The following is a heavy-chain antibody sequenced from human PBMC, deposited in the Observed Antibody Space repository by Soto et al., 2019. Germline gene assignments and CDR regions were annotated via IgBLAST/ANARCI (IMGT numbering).Heavy chain of an antibody. V-gene: IGHV3-30*18. CDR3: AKDGGWLPGYYDYGMDV. J-gene: IGHJ6*02. D-gene: IGHD6-19*01. Sequence: QVQLVESGGGVVRPGRSLRLSCAASGFTFSHYGMHWVRQAPGKGLEWVAVISYDGTNKYYADSVKGRFTISRDNSKNXXGLQMNSLRAEDTAVYDCAKDGGWLPGYYDYGMDVWGQGTTVTVSS. CDR2: ISYDGTNK. CDR1: GFTFSHYG.